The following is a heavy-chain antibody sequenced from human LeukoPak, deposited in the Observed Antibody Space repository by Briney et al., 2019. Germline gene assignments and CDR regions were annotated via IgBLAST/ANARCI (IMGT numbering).Heavy chain of an antibody. Sequence: PGGSLRLSCAASGFTFSSYSMNWVRQAPGKGLEWVSSISSSSSYTYYADSVKGRFTISRDSAKNSLYLQMNSLRAEDTAVYYCARDRDIGEHFDYWGQGTLVTVSS. J-gene: IGHJ4*02. CDR1: GFTFSSYS. V-gene: IGHV3-21*01. CDR3: ARDRDIGEHFDY. D-gene: IGHD3-10*01. CDR2: ISSSSSYT.